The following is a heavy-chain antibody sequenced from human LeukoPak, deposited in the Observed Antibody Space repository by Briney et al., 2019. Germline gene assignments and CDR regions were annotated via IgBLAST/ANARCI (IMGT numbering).Heavy chain of an antibody. CDR1: GGSISSSSYY. J-gene: IGHJ4*02. CDR2: IYYSGST. CDR3: ARHIWSAVSSEFDY. V-gene: IGHV4-39*01. Sequence: SEALSLTCTVSGGSISSSSYYWGWIRQPPGKGLEWIGSIYYSGSTYYNPSLKSRVTISVDTSKNQFSLKLSSVTAADTTVYYCARHIWSAVSSEFDYWGQGTLVTVSS. D-gene: IGHD5/OR15-5a*01.